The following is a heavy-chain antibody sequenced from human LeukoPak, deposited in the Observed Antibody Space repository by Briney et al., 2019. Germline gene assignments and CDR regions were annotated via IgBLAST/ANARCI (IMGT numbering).Heavy chain of an antibody. J-gene: IGHJ6*02. V-gene: IGHV5-51*01. CDR1: GYSFTSYW. CDR2: ISPGDFDT. Sequence: GESLKISCKGSGYSFTSYWIGWVRQMPGKGLEWMGMISPGDFDTRYTPSFKGQVTISADKSISTAYLQWSSLKASDTAIYYCARHQGGMDVWGQGTTVTVSS. CDR3: ARHQGGMDV.